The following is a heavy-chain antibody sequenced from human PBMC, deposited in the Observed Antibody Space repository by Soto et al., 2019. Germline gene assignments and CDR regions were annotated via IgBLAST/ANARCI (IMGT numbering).Heavy chain of an antibody. CDR1: GFTFSGSA. J-gene: IGHJ4*02. CDR2: IRSKANSYAT. CDR3: TPDPSIAAPS. V-gene: IGHV3-73*01. Sequence: EVQLVESGGGLVQPGGSLKLSCAASGFTFSGSAMHWVRQASGKGLEWVGRIRSKANSYATAYAASVKGRFTISRDDSKNTAYLQMNSLKTEDTAVYYCTPDPSIAAPSWGQGTLVTVSS. D-gene: IGHD6-6*01.